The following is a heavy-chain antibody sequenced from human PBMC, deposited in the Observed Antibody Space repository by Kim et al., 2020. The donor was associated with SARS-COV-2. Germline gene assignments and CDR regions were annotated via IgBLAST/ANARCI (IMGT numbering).Heavy chain of an antibody. CDR1: GGSISSYY. V-gene: IGHV4-59*01. Sequence: SETLSLTCTVSGGSISSYYWSWIRQPPGKGLEWIGYIYYSGSTNYNPSLTSRVTISVDTTKNQFSLKLSSVTAADTAVYYCARDTNVRVDTEPQGAFDIWGQGTMVTVSS. J-gene: IGHJ3*02. D-gene: IGHD5-18*01. CDR2: IYYSGST. CDR3: ARDTNVRVDTEPQGAFDI.